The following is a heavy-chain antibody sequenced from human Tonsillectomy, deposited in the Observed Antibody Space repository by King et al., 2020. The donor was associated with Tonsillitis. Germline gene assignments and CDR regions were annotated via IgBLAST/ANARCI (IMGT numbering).Heavy chain of an antibody. D-gene: IGHD2-21*02. CDR2: IYAGDFDT. V-gene: IGHV5-51*01. CDR3: ARRCTVCYSDFDY. CDR1: GYTFTSYW. J-gene: IGHJ4*02. Sequence: QLVQSGADVKKPGESLKISCQGSGYTFTSYWIAWVRQMPGKGLELMGIIYAGDFDTKYNPSFQGQVTISADKSINTAYLQWSSLEASDTAMYFCARRCTVCYSDFDYWGQGTLVTVSS.